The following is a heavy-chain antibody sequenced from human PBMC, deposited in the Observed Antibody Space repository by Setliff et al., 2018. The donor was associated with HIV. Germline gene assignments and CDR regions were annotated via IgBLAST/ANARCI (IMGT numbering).Heavy chain of an antibody. Sequence: ASVKVSCKASGYTFTAYYIHWVRQAPGQGLEWMGWINPYSGGTNYAQNFQGWVTMTRDTSIKTAYMELSRLTSDDTALYFCVREVRAAYKGPLWFGQSDPRPDTFDIWGQGTMVTVSS. CDR1: GYTFTAYY. J-gene: IGHJ3*02. CDR3: VREVRAAYKGPLWFGQSDPRPDTFDI. CDR2: INPYSGGT. D-gene: IGHD3-10*01. V-gene: IGHV1-2*04.